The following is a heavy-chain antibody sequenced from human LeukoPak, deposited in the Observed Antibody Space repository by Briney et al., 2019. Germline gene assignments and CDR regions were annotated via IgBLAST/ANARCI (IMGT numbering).Heavy chain of an antibody. CDR1: GGSFSGYY. Sequence: SETLSLTCAVYGGSFSGYYWSWIRQPPGKGLEWIGEINHSGSTNYNPSLKSRVTISVDTSKNQFSLKLSSVTAADTAVYYCARGSPYYYGSGSYGSAGANYYYYGMDVWGQGTTVTVSS. CDR3: ARGSPYYYGSGSYGSAGANYYYYGMDV. D-gene: IGHD3-10*01. V-gene: IGHV4-34*01. CDR2: INHSGST. J-gene: IGHJ6*02.